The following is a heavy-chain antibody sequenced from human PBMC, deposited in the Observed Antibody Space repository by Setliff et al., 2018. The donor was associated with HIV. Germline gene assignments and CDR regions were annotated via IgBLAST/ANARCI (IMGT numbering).Heavy chain of an antibody. CDR1: GFTFSSYA. D-gene: IGHD3-22*01. J-gene: IGHJ3*02. Sequence: PGESLKISCAASGFTFSSYAMSWVRQAPGKGLEWVSGISGSGSSTYYADSVKGRFTMSRDNSKNTLYLQMNSLRAEDTALYYCAKDSSAYFLSGPRRAFDIWGQGTMVTVSS. CDR2: ISGSGSST. CDR3: AKDSSAYFLSGPRRAFDI. V-gene: IGHV3-23*01.